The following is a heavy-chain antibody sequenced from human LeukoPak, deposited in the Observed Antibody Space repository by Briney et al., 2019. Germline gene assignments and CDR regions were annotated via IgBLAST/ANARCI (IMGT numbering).Heavy chain of an antibody. Sequence: GGSLRLSCAASGFTFSSYGMHWVRQAPGKGLEWVAVIWYDGSNKYYADSVKGRFTISRDNSKSTLYLQMNSLRAEDTAVYYCAKDRGGSYSEGADYWGQGTLVTVSS. V-gene: IGHV3-30*02. CDR3: AKDRGGSYSEGADY. J-gene: IGHJ4*02. D-gene: IGHD1-26*01. CDR1: GFTFSSYG. CDR2: IWYDGSNK.